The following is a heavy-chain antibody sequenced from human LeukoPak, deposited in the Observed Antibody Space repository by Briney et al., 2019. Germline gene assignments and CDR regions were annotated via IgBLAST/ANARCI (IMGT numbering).Heavy chain of an antibody. CDR1: GFTFCRDS. Sequence: GGSLRLSCAASGFTFCRDSMHWGRQAPGQGLEWVSLISGDGVSTFFTDYVKGRFSISRDNSKNSLFLEMSSLRTEDTAMYYCARESGKFDYWGQGTLVAVSS. V-gene: IGHV3-43*02. CDR2: ISGDGVST. CDR3: ARESGKFDY. J-gene: IGHJ4*02.